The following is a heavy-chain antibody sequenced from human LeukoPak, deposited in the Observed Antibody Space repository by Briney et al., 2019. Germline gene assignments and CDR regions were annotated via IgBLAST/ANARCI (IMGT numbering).Heavy chain of an antibody. Sequence: SETLSLTCTVSGGSLSTYYWSWIRQPPGKGLEWMGDIYYTGSTNYNPSLKSRVTISVDTSTNLFSLKLSSVTAAATAIYYCARASGGYYNDWFDPWGQGTLVTVSS. CDR2: IYYTGST. J-gene: IGHJ5*02. V-gene: IGHV4-59*13. CDR3: ARASGGYYNDWFDP. CDR1: GGSLSTYY. D-gene: IGHD3-22*01.